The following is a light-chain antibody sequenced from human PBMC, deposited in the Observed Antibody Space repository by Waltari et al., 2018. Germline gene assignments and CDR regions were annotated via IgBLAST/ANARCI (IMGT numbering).Light chain of an antibody. Sequence: QTVVTQEPSWSVSPGGTVTLTCALSSGSLSTTSYASWYQQPPGPAPRTLVYKANARSSGVPDRFSGSILGNTAALTITGAQADDESDYYCALYMGSGIWVFGGGTRLTVL. CDR2: KAN. CDR1: SGSLSTTSY. CDR3: ALYMGSGIWV. V-gene: IGLV8-61*01. J-gene: IGLJ3*02.